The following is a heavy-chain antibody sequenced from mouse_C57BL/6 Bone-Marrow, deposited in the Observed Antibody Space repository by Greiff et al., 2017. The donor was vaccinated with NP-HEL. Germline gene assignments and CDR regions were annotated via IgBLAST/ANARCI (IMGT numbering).Heavy chain of an antibody. CDR2: INPYNGGT. J-gene: IGHJ2*01. CDR1: GYTFTDYY. CDR3: ARQTTDYSNPYYFDY. D-gene: IGHD2-5*01. Sequence: EVQLQQSGPVLVKPGASVKMSCKASGYTFTDYYMNWVKQSHGKSLEWIGVINPYNGGTSYNQKFKGKATLTVDKSSSTAYMELNSLTSEDSAVYYCARQTTDYSNPYYFDYWGQGTTLTVSS. V-gene: IGHV1-19*01.